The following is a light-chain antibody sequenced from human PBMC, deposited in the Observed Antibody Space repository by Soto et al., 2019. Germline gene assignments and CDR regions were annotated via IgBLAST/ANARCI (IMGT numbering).Light chain of an antibody. J-gene: IGLJ2*01. Sequence: QSVLTQPPSASGSPGQSVTISCTGASSDVGGYNFVSWYQHHPGKAPRLMIYDVTQRPSGVPDRFSGSKSGNMASLTVSGLQVDDEAYYYCSSYAGSSIPVAFGGGTKVTVL. CDR2: DVT. CDR3: SSYAGSSIPVA. CDR1: SSDVGGYNF. V-gene: IGLV2-8*01.